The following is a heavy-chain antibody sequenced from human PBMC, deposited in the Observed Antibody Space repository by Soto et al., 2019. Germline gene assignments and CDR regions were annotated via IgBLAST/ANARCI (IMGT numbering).Heavy chain of an antibody. CDR1: GGSLSGYY. J-gene: IGHJ4*02. CDR2: INHSGST. CDR3: ARGRVQLWLRGRNYFDY. Sequence: QVQLQQWGAGLLKPSETLSLTCAVYGGSLSGYYWSWIRQPPGKGLEWIGEINHSGSTNYNPSLKSRVTISVDTSKNQFSLKLSSVTAADTAVYYCARGRVQLWLRGRNYFDYWGQGTLVTVSS. D-gene: IGHD5-18*01. V-gene: IGHV4-34*01.